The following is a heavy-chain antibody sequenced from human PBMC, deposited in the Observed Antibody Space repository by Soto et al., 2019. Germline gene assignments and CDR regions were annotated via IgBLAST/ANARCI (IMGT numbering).Heavy chain of an antibody. CDR3: AKWYYYDSSGYLRPFDY. Sequence: GGSLRLSCAASGFTFSSDAMSWVRQAPGKGLEWVSAISGSGGSTYYADSVKGRFTISRDNSKNTLYLQMNSLRAEDTAVYYCAKWYYYDSSGYLRPFDYWGQGTLVTVSS. J-gene: IGHJ4*02. CDR1: GFTFSSDA. D-gene: IGHD3-22*01. V-gene: IGHV3-23*01. CDR2: ISGSGGST.